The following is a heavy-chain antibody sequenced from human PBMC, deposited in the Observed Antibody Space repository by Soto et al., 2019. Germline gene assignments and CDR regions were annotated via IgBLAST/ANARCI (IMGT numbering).Heavy chain of an antibody. CDR3: ARNIVATVNFDY. CDR2: IYYSGST. J-gene: IGHJ4*02. V-gene: IGHV4-39*01. D-gene: IGHD5-12*01. Sequence: SETLSPTCTVSGGSISSSSYYWGWIRQPPGKGLEWIGSIYYSGSTYYNPSLKSRVTISVDTSKNQFSLKLSSVTAADTAVYYCARNIVATVNFDYWGQGTLVTVSS. CDR1: GGSISSSSYY.